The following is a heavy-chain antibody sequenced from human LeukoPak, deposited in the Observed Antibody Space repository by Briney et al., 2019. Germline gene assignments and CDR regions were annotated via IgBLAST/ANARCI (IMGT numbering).Heavy chain of an antibody. CDR2: ISESGGST. Sequence: GGSLRLSCAVSGFTFSSNAMSWVRQAPGKGLEWVSAISESGGSTYYADSVKGRFTISRDNSKNTPYLQINSLRAEDTAVYYCAKLIAVSGTDDYWGQGTLVTVSS. D-gene: IGHD6-19*01. CDR1: GFTFSSNA. J-gene: IGHJ4*02. CDR3: AKLIAVSGTDDY. V-gene: IGHV3-23*01.